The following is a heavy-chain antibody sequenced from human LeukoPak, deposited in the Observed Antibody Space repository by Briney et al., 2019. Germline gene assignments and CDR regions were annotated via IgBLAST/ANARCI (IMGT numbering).Heavy chain of an antibody. CDR1: GYTFTGYY. J-gene: IGHJ4*02. D-gene: IGHD2-15*01. CDR2: INPNSGGT. Sequence: ASVNVSCKASGYTFTGYYMHWVRQAPGQGLEWMGWINPNSGGTNYAQKFQGRLTMTRDTSISTAYMELSSLSSDDTAVYYCARGGYCSGAACYHLPDFWGQGTLVTVSS. V-gene: IGHV1-2*02. CDR3: ARGGYCSGAACYHLPDF.